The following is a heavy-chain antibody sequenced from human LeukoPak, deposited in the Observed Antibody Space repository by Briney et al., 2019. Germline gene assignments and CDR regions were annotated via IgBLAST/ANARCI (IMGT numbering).Heavy chain of an antibody. CDR3: ARNGASGGAFDI. CDR1: GGSLRGYY. Sequence: SETLSLTCAVYGGSLRGYYWSWIRQPPGKGLEWIGESNHSEDTNYNPSLKSRVTISVDTSKNQFSLKLSSVTAADTAVYYCARNGASGGAFDIWGQGTMVTVSS. D-gene: IGHD3-10*01. V-gene: IGHV4-34*01. CDR2: SNHSEDT. J-gene: IGHJ3*02.